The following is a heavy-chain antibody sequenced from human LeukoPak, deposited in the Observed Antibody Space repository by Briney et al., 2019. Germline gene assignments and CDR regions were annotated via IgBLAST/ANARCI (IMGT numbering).Heavy chain of an antibody. J-gene: IGHJ4*02. CDR2: IRSKVNSYAT. Sequence: GGSLRLSCAASGFDFSGSAIHWVRQASGKGLEWVGHIRSKVNSYATACSASVRGRFTISRDDSKTTAYLLMNSLKTEDTAIYYCTRDDNYGADFDYWGPGTLVTVSS. CDR3: TRDDNYGADFDY. D-gene: IGHD5-18*01. CDR1: GFDFSGSA. V-gene: IGHV3-73*01.